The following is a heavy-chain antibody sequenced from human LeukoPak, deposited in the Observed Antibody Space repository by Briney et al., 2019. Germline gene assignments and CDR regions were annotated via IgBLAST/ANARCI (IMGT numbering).Heavy chain of an antibody. CDR3: ARGPVESSSPSATTFRYYYYYMDV. V-gene: IGHV1-8*01. CDR1: GYTFTSYD. J-gene: IGHJ6*03. Sequence: RASVKVSCKASGYTFTSYDINWVRQATGQGLEWMGWMNPNSGNTDYAQKFQGRVTMTRNTSISTAYMELSSLRSEDTAVYYCARGPVESSSPSATTFRYYYYYMDVWGKGTTVTISS. D-gene: IGHD6-13*01. CDR2: MNPNSGNT.